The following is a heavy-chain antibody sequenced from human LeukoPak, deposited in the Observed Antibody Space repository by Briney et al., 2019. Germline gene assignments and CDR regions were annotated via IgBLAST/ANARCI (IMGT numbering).Heavy chain of an antibody. D-gene: IGHD1-26*01. Sequence: PSETLSLTCTVSGGSISSYYWSWIRQPPGKGLEWIGEINHSGSTNYNPSLKSRVTISVDTSKNQFSLKLSSVTAADTAVYYCARDGRELPLDYWGQGTLVTVSS. V-gene: IGHV4-34*01. J-gene: IGHJ4*02. CDR2: INHSGST. CDR3: ARDGRELPLDY. CDR1: GGSISSYY.